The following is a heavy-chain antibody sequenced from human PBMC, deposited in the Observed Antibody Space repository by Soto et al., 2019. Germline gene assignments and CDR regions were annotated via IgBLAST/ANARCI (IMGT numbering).Heavy chain of an antibody. CDR3: ARDLDVATLRPYDY. CDR1: GFTFSDYY. Sequence: QVQLVESGGGLVKPGGSLRLSCAASGFTFSDYYMSWIRQAPGKGLEWVSYISSSSSYTNYADSVKGRFTISRDNAKNSLYLQMNSLRAEDTAVYYCARDLDVATLRPYDYWGQGTLVTVSS. CDR2: ISSSSSYT. D-gene: IGHD2-15*01. J-gene: IGHJ4*02. V-gene: IGHV3-11*05.